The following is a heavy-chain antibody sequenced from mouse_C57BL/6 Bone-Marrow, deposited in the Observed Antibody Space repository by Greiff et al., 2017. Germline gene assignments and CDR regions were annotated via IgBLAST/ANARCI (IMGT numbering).Heavy chain of an antibody. J-gene: IGHJ2*01. D-gene: IGHD1-1*01. CDR3: TRPYDGSSPNYFDY. CDR1: GFNIKDDY. V-gene: IGHV14-4*01. Sequence: VQLQQSGAELVRPGASVKLSCTASGFNIKDDYMHWVKQRPEQGLEWIGWIDPENGDTEYASKFQGKATITADTSSNTAYLQLSSLTSEDTAVYYCTRPYDGSSPNYFDYWGQGTTLTVSS. CDR2: IDPENGDT.